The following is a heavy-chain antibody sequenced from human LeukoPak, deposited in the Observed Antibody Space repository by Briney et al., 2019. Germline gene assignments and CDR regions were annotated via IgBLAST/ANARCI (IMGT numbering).Heavy chain of an antibody. D-gene: IGHD4-23*01. CDR3: ARDGGTTVVIGYYYYGMDV. Sequence: SETLSLTCAVYGGSFSGYYWSLIRQPPGKGLEWIGEINHSGSTNYNPSLKSRVTISVDTSKNQFSLKLSSVTAADTAVYYCARDGGTTVVIGYYYYGMDVWGQGTTVTVSS. J-gene: IGHJ6*02. CDR2: INHSGST. V-gene: IGHV4-34*01. CDR1: GGSFSGYY.